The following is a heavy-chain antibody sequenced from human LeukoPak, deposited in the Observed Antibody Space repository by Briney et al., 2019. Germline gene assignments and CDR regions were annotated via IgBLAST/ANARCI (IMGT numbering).Heavy chain of an antibody. D-gene: IGHD6-6*01. CDR1: GFTVSSNY. V-gene: IGHV3-66*02. CDR3: ARVYHDSSSYNGDYMDV. J-gene: IGHJ6*03. CDR2: IYSGGST. Sequence: QTGGSLRLSCAASGFTVSSNYMSWVRQAPGKGLEWVSVIYSGGSTYYADSVKGRFTISRDNSKNTLYLQMNSLRAEDTAVYYCARVYHDSSSYNGDYMDVWGKGTTVTVSS.